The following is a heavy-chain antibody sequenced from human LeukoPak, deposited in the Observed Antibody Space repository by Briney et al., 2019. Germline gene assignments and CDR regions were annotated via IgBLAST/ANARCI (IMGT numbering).Heavy chain of an antibody. CDR1: GYTFTSYG. CDR2: ISAYNGNT. J-gene: IGHJ6*02. V-gene: IGHV1-18*01. D-gene: IGHD6-19*01. CDR3: ARVSQWLDSGSNYYYGMDV. Sequence: ASVKVSCKASGYTFTSYGISWVRQAPGQGLEWMGWISAYNGNTNYAQKLQGRVTMTTDTSTSTAYMELRSLRSDDTAVYYCARVSQWLDSGSNYYYGMDVWGQGTTVTVSS.